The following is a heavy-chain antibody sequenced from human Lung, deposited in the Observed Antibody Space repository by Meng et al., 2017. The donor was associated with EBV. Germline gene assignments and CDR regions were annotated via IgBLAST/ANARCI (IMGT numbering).Heavy chain of an antibody. CDR1: GYTFTNYY. CDR3: ARGDGGNGSDY. J-gene: IGHJ4*02. V-gene: IGHV1-46*01. D-gene: IGHD4-23*01. CDR2: INPSGGST. Sequence: QVPLVQSGAEVKKPGASVKVSCKASGYTFTNYYMHWVRQAPGQGLEWMGVINPSGGSTNYAQKFQGRLTMTRDTSTSTVYMELSSLRSEDTAVYYCARGDGGNGSDYWGQGTLVTVSS.